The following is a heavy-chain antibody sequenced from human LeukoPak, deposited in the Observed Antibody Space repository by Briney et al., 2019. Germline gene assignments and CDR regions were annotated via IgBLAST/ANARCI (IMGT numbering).Heavy chain of an antibody. Sequence: SETLSLTCTVSGGSISSGSYYWSWIRQPAGKGLEWIGRIYTSGSTNYNPSLKSRVTISVDTSKNQFSLKLSSVTAADTAVYYCARESYYYGSGSYFDAFDIWGQGTMVTVSS. CDR1: GGSISSGSYY. CDR3: ARESYYYGSGSYFDAFDI. V-gene: IGHV4-61*02. CDR2: IYTSGST. J-gene: IGHJ3*02. D-gene: IGHD3-10*01.